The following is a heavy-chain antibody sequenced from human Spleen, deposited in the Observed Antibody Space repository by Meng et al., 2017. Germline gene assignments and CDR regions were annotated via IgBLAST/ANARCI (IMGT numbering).Heavy chain of an antibody. CDR3: ARFNYGSGSFDY. J-gene: IGHJ4*02. V-gene: IGHV3-7*01. CDR1: GFTFSSYA. Sequence: GGSLRLSCAASGFTFSSYAMSWVRQAPGKGLEWVAVIKEDGSEKYYVDSVKGRFTISRDNAKNSLYLQVNSLRAEDTAVYHCARFNYGSGSFDYWGQGTLVTVSS. D-gene: IGHD3-10*01. CDR2: IKEDGSEK.